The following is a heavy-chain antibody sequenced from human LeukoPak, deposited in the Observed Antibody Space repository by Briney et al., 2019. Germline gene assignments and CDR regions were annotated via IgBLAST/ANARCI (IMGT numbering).Heavy chain of an antibody. CDR3: ARVLTGRDH. J-gene: IGHJ5*02. Sequence: GRFTISRDNAKNSLYLQMNSLRAEDTAVYYCARVLTGRDHWGQGTLVTVSS. D-gene: IGHD3-9*01. V-gene: IGHV3-11*06.